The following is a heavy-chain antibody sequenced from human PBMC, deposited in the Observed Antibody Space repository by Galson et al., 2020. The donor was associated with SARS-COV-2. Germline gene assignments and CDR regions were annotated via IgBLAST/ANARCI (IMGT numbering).Heavy chain of an antibody. Sequence: GGSLRLSCIASGFTFGEYFMGWSRQAPGKGLEWVGFIRRETYGGTAEYAASVKGRFIISRDDSNSIAYLQMDSLKTEDTAVYYCTRTVGAGAWFLIDYWGRGTLVTVSS. J-gene: IGHJ4*02. V-gene: IGHV3-49*03. CDR1: GFTFGEYF. CDR2: IRRETYGGTA. CDR3: TRTVGAGAWFLIDY. D-gene: IGHD6-19*01.